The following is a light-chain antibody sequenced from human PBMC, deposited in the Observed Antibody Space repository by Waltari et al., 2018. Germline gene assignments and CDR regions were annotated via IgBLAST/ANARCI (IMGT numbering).Light chain of an antibody. CDR1: QTVETY. Sequence: EIVLTQSPATLSLSPGERATLSCRASQTVETYLAWYQQKPGQAPRLLLFDASSRATGIPAKFRGSGSGTYFTLTGTNLEPEDFAVYYCQQRRNWPYTFGHATRVEI. J-gene: IGKJ2*01. V-gene: IGKV3-11*01. CDR3: QQRRNWPYT. CDR2: DAS.